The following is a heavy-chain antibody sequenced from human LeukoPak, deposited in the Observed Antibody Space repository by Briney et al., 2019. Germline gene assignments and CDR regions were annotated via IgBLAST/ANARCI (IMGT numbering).Heavy chain of an antibody. CDR2: IKQDGSEK. Sequence: PGGSLRLSCAASGFTFSSYWMSWVRQAPGKGLEWVANIKQDGSEKYYVDSVKGRFTISRDNAKNSLYLQMNSLRAEDTAVYYCARDGLWVRPYYYMDVWGKGTTVTVSS. D-gene: IGHD3-10*01. J-gene: IGHJ6*03. CDR1: GFTFSSYW. CDR3: ARDGLWVRPYYYMDV. V-gene: IGHV3-7*01.